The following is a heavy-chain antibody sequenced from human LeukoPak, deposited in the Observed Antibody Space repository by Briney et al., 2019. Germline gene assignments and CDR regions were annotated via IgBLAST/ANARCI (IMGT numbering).Heavy chain of an antibody. J-gene: IGHJ4*02. Sequence: GGSLRLSCAASGFTYRSYAMSWVRQAPGTGLEWVSAISGRGGSTYYADSVKGRFTISRDNSKNTLYLQMNSLRAEDTAVYYCASTTVTNEVDYWGQGTLVTVSS. V-gene: IGHV3-23*01. D-gene: IGHD4-17*01. CDR2: ISGRGGST. CDR1: GFTYRSYA. CDR3: ASTTVTNEVDY.